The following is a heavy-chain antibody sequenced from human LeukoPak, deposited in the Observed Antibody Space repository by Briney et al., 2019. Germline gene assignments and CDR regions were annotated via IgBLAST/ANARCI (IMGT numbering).Heavy chain of an antibody. Sequence: GGSLRLSCAASGFTFSSYWMSWVRQAPGKGLEWVANIKQDGSEKYYVDSVKGRFTISRDDAKNSLYLQMNSLRAEDTAVYYCARDSMASYNDYWGQGTLVTVSS. D-gene: IGHD2/OR15-2a*01. CDR3: ARDSMASYNDY. CDR2: IKQDGSEK. V-gene: IGHV3-7*01. J-gene: IGHJ4*02. CDR1: GFTFSSYW.